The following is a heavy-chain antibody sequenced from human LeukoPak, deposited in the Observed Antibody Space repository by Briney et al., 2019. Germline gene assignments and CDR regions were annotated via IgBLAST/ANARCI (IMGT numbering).Heavy chain of an antibody. J-gene: IGHJ3*02. CDR1: GGSISGYY. V-gene: IGHV4-59*01. CDR3: ARAPRLKWLVTAFDI. Sequence: SETLSLTCTVSGGSISGYYWSWIRQPPGKGLEWIGYIYYSGSTNYNPSLKSRVTISVDTSKNQFSLKLTSVTAADTAVYYCARAPRLKWLVTAFDIWGQGTMVTVSS. D-gene: IGHD6-19*01. CDR2: IYYSGST.